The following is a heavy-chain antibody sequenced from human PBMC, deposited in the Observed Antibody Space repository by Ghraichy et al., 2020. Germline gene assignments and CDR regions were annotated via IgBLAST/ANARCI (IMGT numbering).Heavy chain of an antibody. Sequence: SETLSLTCTVSGGSISSTSYYWSWIRQPPGKGLEWIGSVYYTGSTHSNPSLKSRVTISADTSKKQFSLKLSSVTAADTAVYYCARDLSRYDFWSGYYRADYYYYGMDVWGQGTTVTVSS. V-gene: IGHV4-39*07. CDR2: VYYTGST. D-gene: IGHD3-3*01. J-gene: IGHJ6*02. CDR1: GGSISSTSYY. CDR3: ARDLSRYDFWSGYYRADYYYYGMDV.